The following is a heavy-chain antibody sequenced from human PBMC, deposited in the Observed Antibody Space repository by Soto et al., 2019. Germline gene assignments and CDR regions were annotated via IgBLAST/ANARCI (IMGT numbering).Heavy chain of an antibody. CDR1: GGCFSGYY. CDR3: ARGRRYSSGWDYYYYMDV. J-gene: IGHJ6*03. CDR2: INHSGST. Sequence: SETLSLTCAVYGGCFSGYYWSWIRQPPGKGLEWIGEINHSGSTNYNPSLKSRVTISVDTSKNQFSLKLSSVTAADTAVYYCARGRRYSSGWDYYYYMDVWGKGTTVTVSS. V-gene: IGHV4-34*01. D-gene: IGHD6-19*01.